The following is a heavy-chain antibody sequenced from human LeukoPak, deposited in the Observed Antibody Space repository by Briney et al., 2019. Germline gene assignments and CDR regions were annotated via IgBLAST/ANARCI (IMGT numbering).Heavy chain of an antibody. V-gene: IGHV3-7*01. CDR3: AKTTDNYYYYYMDV. J-gene: IGHJ6*03. D-gene: IGHD4-17*01. Sequence: GGSLRLSCAASGFTFSSAWMSWVRQAPGKGLEWVANVNQDGSGKYYVDSVKGRFTISKDNAKNSLYLQMNSLRAEDTAVYYCAKTTDNYYYYYMDVWGKGTTVTVSS. CDR1: GFTFSSAW. CDR2: VNQDGSGK.